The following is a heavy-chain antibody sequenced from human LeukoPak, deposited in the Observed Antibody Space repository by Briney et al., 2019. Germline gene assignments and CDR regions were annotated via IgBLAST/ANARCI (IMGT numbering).Heavy chain of an antibody. CDR2: IYPGDSDT. D-gene: IGHD3-22*01. CDR3: ARHVGYDSSGSSKDWFDP. Sequence: GESLKISCKGSGYSFTSYWIGWVRQMPGKGLEWMGIIYPGDSDTRYSPSFQGQVTISADKSISTAYLQWSSLKATDTAMYYCARHVGYDSSGSSKDWFDPWGQGTLVTVSS. J-gene: IGHJ5*02. CDR1: GYSFTSYW. V-gene: IGHV5-51*01.